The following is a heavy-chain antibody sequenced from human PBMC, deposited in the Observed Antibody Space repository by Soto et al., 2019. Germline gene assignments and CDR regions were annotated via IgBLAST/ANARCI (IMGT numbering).Heavy chain of an antibody. CDR2: IYYTGST. D-gene: IGHD6-19*01. CDR3: ARTTIAVAGVFDN. V-gene: IGHV4-39*01. Sequence: QLQMQGSGPGLVKPSETLSLTCTVSGGFISSSSYYWGWIRQPPGKGLEWIGSIYYTGSTYYNPSLKSRLTISVDTSKDQFSLKLSSVTAADTAVYYCARTTIAVAGVFDNWGQGTLVTVSS. J-gene: IGHJ4*02. CDR1: GGFISSSSYY.